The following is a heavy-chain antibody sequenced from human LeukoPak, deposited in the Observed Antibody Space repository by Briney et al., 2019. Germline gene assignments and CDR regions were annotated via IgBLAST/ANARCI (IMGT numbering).Heavy chain of an antibody. V-gene: IGHV3-23*01. CDR1: GFTFSSYA. CDR2: ISGSGGST. Sequence: PGGSLRLSCAVSGFTFSSYAMSWVRQAPGKGLEWVSAISGSGGSTYYADSVKGRFTISRDNSKNTLYLQMNSLRAEDTAVYYCAKDSGGYDILTGYYNGNAFDIWGQGTMVTVSA. CDR3: AKDSGGYDILTGYYNGNAFDI. D-gene: IGHD3-9*01. J-gene: IGHJ3*02.